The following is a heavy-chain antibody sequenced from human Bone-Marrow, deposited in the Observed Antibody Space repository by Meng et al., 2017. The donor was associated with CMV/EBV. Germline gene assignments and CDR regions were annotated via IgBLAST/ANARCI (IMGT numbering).Heavy chain of an antibody. D-gene: IGHD1-7*01. CDR2: IYPGDSDT. Sequence: GESLKISCKGSGYGFTSYWIGWVRQMPGKGLEWMGIIYPGDSDTRYSPSFQGQVTISADKSISTAYLQWSSLKASDTAMYYCARRGTGTTFLGYYYYGMDVWGQGTTVTVSS. CDR1: GYGFTSYW. J-gene: IGHJ6*02. CDR3: ARRGTGTTFLGYYYYGMDV. V-gene: IGHV5-51*01.